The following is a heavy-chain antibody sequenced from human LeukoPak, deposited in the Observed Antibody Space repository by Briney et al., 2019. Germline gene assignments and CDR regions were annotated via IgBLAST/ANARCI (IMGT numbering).Heavy chain of an antibody. Sequence: GGSLRLSCAASGFTFSDYYMSWIRQAPGKGLEWVSYISSSSSYTNYADSVKGRFTISRDNAKNSLYLQMNSLRAEDTAVYYCARDDTSCSSASCRYGMDVWGQGTTVTVSS. J-gene: IGHJ6*02. CDR3: ARDDTSCSSASCRYGMDV. D-gene: IGHD2-2*01. CDR1: GFTFSDYY. V-gene: IGHV3-11*05. CDR2: ISSSSSYT.